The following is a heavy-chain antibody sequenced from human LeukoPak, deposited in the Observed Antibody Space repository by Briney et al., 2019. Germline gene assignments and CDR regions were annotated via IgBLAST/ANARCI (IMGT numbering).Heavy chain of an antibody. V-gene: IGHV3-21*01. J-gene: IGHJ3*02. CDR3: ATSIAVREDAFDI. CDR1: GFTFSSYS. Sequence: GGSLRLSCAASGFTFSSYSMNWVRQAPGKGLEWVSSISSSSSYIYYADSVKGRFTISRDNAKNSLYLQMNSLRAEDTAVYYCATSIAVREDAFDIWGQGTMVTVSS. D-gene: IGHD6-6*01. CDR2: ISSSSSYI.